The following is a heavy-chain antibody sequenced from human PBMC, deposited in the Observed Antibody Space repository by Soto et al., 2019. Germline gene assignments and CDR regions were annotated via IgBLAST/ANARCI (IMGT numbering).Heavy chain of an antibody. CDR3: ASPRYASNYYYYYYGMDV. J-gene: IGHJ6*02. CDR1: GFPLSSNY. D-gene: IGHD2-8*01. Sequence: GGGPRLSCSPPGFPLSSNYIRWVRPAPGEGLEWVSVIYSGGSTYYADSVKGRFTISRDNSKNTLYLQMNSLRAEDTAVYYCASPRYASNYYYYYYGMDVWGQGTTVTVSS. V-gene: IGHV3-53*01. CDR2: IYSGGST.